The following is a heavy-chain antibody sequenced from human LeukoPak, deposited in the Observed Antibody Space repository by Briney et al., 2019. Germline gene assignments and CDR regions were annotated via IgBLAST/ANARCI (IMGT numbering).Heavy chain of an antibody. D-gene: IGHD3-10*01. CDR2: IYYSGST. V-gene: IGHV4-59*12. Sequence: SETLSLTCTVSGGSISSYYWSWIRQPPGKGLEWIGYIYYSGSTNYNPSLKSRVTISVDTSKNQFSLKLSSVTAADTAVYYCASAMTYYYGSEPYYFDYWGQGTLVTVSS. CDR3: ASAMTYYYGSEPYYFDY. J-gene: IGHJ4*02. CDR1: GGSISSYY.